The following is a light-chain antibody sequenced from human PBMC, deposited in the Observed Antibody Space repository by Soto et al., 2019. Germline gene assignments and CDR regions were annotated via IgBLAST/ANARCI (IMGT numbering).Light chain of an antibody. CDR1: SSNIGAGYD. V-gene: IGLV1-40*01. CDR2: GNN. Sequence: QSVLTRPPSVSGAPGQRVTISCTGISSNIGAGYDVHWYQQLPGTAPKLLIYGNNNRPSGVPDRFSGSRSGASTSLAITGLQAEDEADYYCQSYDSSLSGYVFGTETKLTVL. CDR3: QSYDSSLSGYV. J-gene: IGLJ1*01.